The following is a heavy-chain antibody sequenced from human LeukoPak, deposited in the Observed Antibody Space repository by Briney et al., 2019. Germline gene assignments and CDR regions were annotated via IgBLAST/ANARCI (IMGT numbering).Heavy chain of an antibody. D-gene: IGHD2-15*01. V-gene: IGHV3-23*01. J-gene: IGHJ4*02. CDR1: GFTFTTYW. Sequence: GGSLRLSCAASGFTFTTYWMTWVRQAPGKGLEWVSAISGSGGSTYYADSVKGRFTISRDNSKNTLYLQMNSLRAEDTAVYYCARDAVVVVAASFDYWGQGTLVTVSS. CDR3: ARDAVVVVAASFDY. CDR2: ISGSGGST.